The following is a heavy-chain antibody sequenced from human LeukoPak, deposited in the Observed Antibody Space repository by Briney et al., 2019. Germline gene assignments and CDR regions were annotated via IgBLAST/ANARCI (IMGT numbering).Heavy chain of an antibody. V-gene: IGHV1-69*13. CDR3: ARGEIAVAGTEYFDY. D-gene: IGHD6-19*01. J-gene: IGHJ4*02. CDR2: IIPIFGTE. CDR1: GGTFSSYA. Sequence: SVKVSCKASGGTFSSYAISWVRQAPGQGLEWMGGIIPIFGTENYAQKFQGRVTITADESTSTAYVELSSLRSEDTAVYYCARGEIAVAGTEYFDYWGQGTLVTVSS.